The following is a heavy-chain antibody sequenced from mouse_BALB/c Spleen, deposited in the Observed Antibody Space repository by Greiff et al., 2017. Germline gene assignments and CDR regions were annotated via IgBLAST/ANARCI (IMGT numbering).Heavy chain of an antibody. CDR1: GFSLTSYG. J-gene: IGHJ1*01. D-gene: IGHD1-1*01. CDR3: AKEDYYGSSYWYFDV. V-gene: IGHV2-5-1*01. CDR2: IWRGGST. Sequence: VQLQQSGPSLVQPSQSLSITCTVSGFSLTSYGVHWVRQSPGKGLEWLGVIWRGGSTDYNAAFMSRLSITKDNSKSQVFFKMNSLQADDTAIYYCAKEDYYGSSYWYFDVWGAGTTVTVSS.